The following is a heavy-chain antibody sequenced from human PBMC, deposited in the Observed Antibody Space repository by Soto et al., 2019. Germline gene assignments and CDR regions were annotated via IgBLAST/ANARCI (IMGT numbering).Heavy chain of an antibody. J-gene: IGHJ6*02. V-gene: IGHV3-33*01. CDR3: ARDKFGEGYYSYGMDV. CDR1: GFTFSSYG. Sequence: QVQLVESGGGVVQPGRSLRLSCAASGFTFSSYGMHWVRQAPGKGLEWVAVIWYDGSNKYYADSVKGRFTISRDNSKNTLYLQMNSLRAEDTAVYYCARDKFGEGYYSYGMDVWGQGTTVTVSS. CDR2: IWYDGSNK. D-gene: IGHD3-10*01.